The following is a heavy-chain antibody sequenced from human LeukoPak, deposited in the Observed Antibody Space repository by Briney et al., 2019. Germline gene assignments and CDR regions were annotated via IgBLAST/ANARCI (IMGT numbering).Heavy chain of an antibody. D-gene: IGHD6-6*01. CDR3: ARAGDRAARSVFLTGHKARAFDI. Sequence: GGSLRLSCAASGFTFSDYYMSWIRQAPGKGLEWVSYISSSGSTIYYADSVKGRFTISRDNAKNSLYLQMNSLRAEDTAVYYCARAGDRAARSVFLTGHKARAFDIWGQGTMVTASS. V-gene: IGHV3-11*04. J-gene: IGHJ3*02. CDR2: ISSSGSTI. CDR1: GFTFSDYY.